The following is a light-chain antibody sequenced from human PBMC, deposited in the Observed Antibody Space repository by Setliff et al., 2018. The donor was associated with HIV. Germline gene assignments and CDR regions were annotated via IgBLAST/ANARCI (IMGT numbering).Light chain of an antibody. J-gene: IGLJ2*01. CDR3: SSYTSSSTPVV. CDR2: EVS. V-gene: IGLV2-14*01. CDR1: SSDVGTYDY. Sequence: QSVPTQPASVSGSPGQSITISCTGTSSDVGTYDYVSWYQQHPGKAPKLMIFEVSNRPSGVSYRFSGSKSGNTAPLTISGLQAEDEADYYCSSYTSSSTPVVFGGGTKVTVL.